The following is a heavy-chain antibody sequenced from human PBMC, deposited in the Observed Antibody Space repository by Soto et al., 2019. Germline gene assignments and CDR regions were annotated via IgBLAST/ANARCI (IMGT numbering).Heavy chain of an antibody. CDR2: MNPNSGNT. CDR1: GYTFTSYD. CDR3: ASLTVPSHYYGSEPVEY. J-gene: IGHJ4*02. V-gene: IGHV1-8*01. Sequence: QVQLVQSGAEVKKPGASVKVSCKASGYTFTSYDINWVRQATGQGLEWMGWMNPNSGNTGYAQKFQGRVTMTRNTSISTAYMELSSLRSEDTAVYYCASLTVPSHYYGSEPVEYWGQGTLVTVSS. D-gene: IGHD3-10*01.